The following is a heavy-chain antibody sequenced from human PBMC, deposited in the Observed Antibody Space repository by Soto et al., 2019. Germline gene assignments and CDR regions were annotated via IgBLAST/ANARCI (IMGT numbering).Heavy chain of an antibody. CDR2: ISSNGGST. CDR3: VKDSGSYHFAVDY. D-gene: IGHD1-26*01. V-gene: IGHV3-64D*08. Sequence: GGSLRLSCSASGFTFSSYAMHWVRQAPGKGLEYVSAISSNGGSTYYADSVKGRFTISRDNSKNTLYLQMSSLRAEDTAVYYCVKDSGSYHFAVDYWGQGTLVTVSS. J-gene: IGHJ4*02. CDR1: GFTFSSYA.